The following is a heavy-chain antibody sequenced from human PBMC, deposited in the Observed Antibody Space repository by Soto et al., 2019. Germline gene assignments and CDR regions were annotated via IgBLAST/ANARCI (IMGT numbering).Heavy chain of an antibody. D-gene: IGHD1-7*01. V-gene: IGHV3-9*01. J-gene: IGHJ4*02. CDR1: GFTFDDYA. CDR3: AKTSGGNWNSGIDY. CDR2: ISWNSGSI. Sequence: GGSLRLSCAASGFTFDDYAMHWVRQAPGKGLEWVSGISWNSGSIGYADSVKGRFTISRDNAKNSLYLQMNSLRAEDTALYYCAKTSGGNWNSGIDYWGQGTLVTVSS.